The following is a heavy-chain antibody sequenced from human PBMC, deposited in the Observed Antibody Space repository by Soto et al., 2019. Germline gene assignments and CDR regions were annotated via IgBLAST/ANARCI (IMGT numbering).Heavy chain of an antibody. D-gene: IGHD6-13*01. CDR3: ARVAAAGLYYYYYHGMDV. CDR1: GGSISSYY. V-gene: IGHV4-59*01. CDR2: IYYSGST. Sequence: QVQLQESGPGLVKPSETLSLTCTVSGGSISSYYWSWIRQPPGKGLEWIGYIYYSGSTNYNPSLKSRVTISVDTSKNQFSLKLSSVTAADTAVYYCARVAAAGLYYYYYHGMDVWGQGTTVTVSS. J-gene: IGHJ6*02.